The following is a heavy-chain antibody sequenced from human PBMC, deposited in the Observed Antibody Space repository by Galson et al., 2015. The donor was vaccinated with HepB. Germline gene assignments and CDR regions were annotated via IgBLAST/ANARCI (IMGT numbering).Heavy chain of an antibody. J-gene: IGHJ2*01. Sequence: SLRLSCAASGFTFSSYAMSWVRQAPGKGLEWVSAISGSGGSTYYADSVKGRFTISRDNSKNTLYLQMNSLRAEDTAVYYCAKPRGIAAAGLKYWYFDLWGRGTLVTVSS. CDR1: GFTFSSYA. CDR2: ISGSGGST. CDR3: AKPRGIAAAGLKYWYFDL. D-gene: IGHD6-13*01. V-gene: IGHV3-23*01.